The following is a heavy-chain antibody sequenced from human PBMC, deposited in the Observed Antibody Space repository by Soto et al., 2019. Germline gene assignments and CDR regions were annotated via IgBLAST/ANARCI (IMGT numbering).Heavy chain of an antibody. CDR2: INAGNGNT. CDR1: GYTFTSYA. V-gene: IGHV1-3*01. CDR3: AAPNLKPSYSYYSLDV. Sequence: ASVKVSCKASGYTFTSYAMHWVRQAPGQRLEWMGWINAGNGNTKYSQKFQGRVTITRDTSASTAYMELSSLRSEETAVYYCAAPNLKPSYSYYSLDVWGKGPPVTASS. J-gene: IGHJ6*03.